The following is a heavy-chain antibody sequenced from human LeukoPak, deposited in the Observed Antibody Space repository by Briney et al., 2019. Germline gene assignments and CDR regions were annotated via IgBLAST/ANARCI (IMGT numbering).Heavy chain of an antibody. CDR1: GFTFSNYV. D-gene: IGHD6-13*01. V-gene: IGHV3-23*01. Sequence: GGSLRLSCAASGFTFSNYVMSWVRQAPGKGLEWVSAISSNDGTTYYADSVKGRFTISRDNAKNSLYLQMNSLRAEDTAVYYCAREQYSSSWPFDYWGQGTLVTVSS. CDR2: ISSNDGTT. J-gene: IGHJ4*02. CDR3: AREQYSSSWPFDY.